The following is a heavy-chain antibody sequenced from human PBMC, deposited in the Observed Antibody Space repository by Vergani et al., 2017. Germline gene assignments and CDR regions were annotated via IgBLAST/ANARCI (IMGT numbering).Heavy chain of an antibody. CDR2: ISGSGGST. D-gene: IGHD3-9*01. V-gene: IGHV3-23*01. CDR1: GFTFSSYA. Sequence: EVQLLESGGGLVQPGGSLRLSCAASGFTFSSYAMSWVRQAPGKGLEWVSAISGSGGSTYYADSVKGRFTISRENSKNTLYLQMNSLRAEDTAVYYCAKDSSGLGDILSGPFDYWGQGTLVTVSS. J-gene: IGHJ4*02. CDR3: AKDSSGLGDILSGPFDY.